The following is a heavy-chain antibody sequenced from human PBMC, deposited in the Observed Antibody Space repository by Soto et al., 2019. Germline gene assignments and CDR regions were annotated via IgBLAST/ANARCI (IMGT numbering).Heavy chain of an antibody. CDR3: ARVQQLLPCFDP. CDR2: IYYSGST. J-gene: IGHJ5*02. Sequence: NPSETLSLTCTVSGGSISSGDYYWSWIRQPPGKGLEWIGYIYYSGSTYYNPSLKRRVTISVDTSKNQFSLKLSSVTAADTAVYYCARVQQLLPCFDPWGQGTLVTVSS. V-gene: IGHV4-30-4*01. CDR1: GGSISSGDYY. D-gene: IGHD6-13*01.